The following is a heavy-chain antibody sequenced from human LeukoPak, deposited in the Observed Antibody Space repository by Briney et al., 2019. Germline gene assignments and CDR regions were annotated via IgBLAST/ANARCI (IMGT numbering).Heavy chain of an antibody. Sequence: PGGSLRLSCGASGFTFSSYSMNWVRQAPGKGLEWVSYVNSRSNNINYADSVRGRFTISRDNAKNSLYLQMNSLRDEDTAVYYCAKDTLGGASGTHYSDYWGQGSLVTVSS. D-gene: IGHD1-26*01. V-gene: IGHV3-48*02. CDR1: GFTFSSYS. J-gene: IGHJ4*02. CDR3: AKDTLGGASGTHYSDY. CDR2: VNSRSNNI.